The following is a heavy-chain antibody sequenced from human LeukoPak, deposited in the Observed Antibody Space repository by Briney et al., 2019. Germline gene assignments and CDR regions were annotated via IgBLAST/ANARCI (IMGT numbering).Heavy chain of an antibody. CDR2: IKSKTDGGTT. D-gene: IGHD2-15*01. J-gene: IGHJ4*02. CDR1: GFTFSNAW. CDR3: TTDTSDIVVVVAAIQRDY. V-gene: IGHV3-15*01. Sequence: GGSLRLSCAASGFTFSNAWMSWVRQAPGKGLEWVGRIKSKTDGGTTDYAAPVKGRFTISRDDSKNTLYLQMNSLKTEDTAVYYCTTDTSDIVVVVAAIQRDYWGQGTLVTVSP.